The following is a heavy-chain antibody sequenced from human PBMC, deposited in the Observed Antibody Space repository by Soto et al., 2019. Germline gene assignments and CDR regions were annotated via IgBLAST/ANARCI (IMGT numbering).Heavy chain of an antibody. CDR2: IDWNGANI. J-gene: IGHJ5*02. D-gene: IGHD6-13*01. Sequence: EVQLVESGGGLVQPGRSLRLSCAASGFTCNDFAMHWVRQAPGKGLEWFARIDWNGANIAYAASVEGRFTISRDNVKKSLFLQMNSLRAEDTAFSFCARDSGIVAAGRFSFDPRGQGTLVTVSS. V-gene: IGHV3-9*01. CDR1: GFTCNDFA. CDR3: ARDSGIVAAGRFSFDP.